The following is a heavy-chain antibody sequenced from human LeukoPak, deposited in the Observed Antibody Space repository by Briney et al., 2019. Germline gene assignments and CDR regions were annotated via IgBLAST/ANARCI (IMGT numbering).Heavy chain of an antibody. CDR3: ARNFRTDIRIDY. D-gene: IGHD3/OR15-3a*01. CDR2: IYYTGST. V-gene: IGHV4-39*01. J-gene: IGHJ4*02. CDR1: GGSISSNTHY. Sequence: SETLSLTCTASGGSISSNTHYWVWVRQPPGKGLEWIGSIYYTGSTYFSPSLKSRVAISVDTSKSQFSLKLSSVTAADTAVYFCARNFRTDIRIDYWGQGTLVTVSP.